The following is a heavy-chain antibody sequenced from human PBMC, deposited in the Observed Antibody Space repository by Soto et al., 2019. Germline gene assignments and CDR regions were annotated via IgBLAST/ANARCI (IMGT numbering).Heavy chain of an antibody. CDR3: AKCLIADYYDSSGYHYFDY. J-gene: IGHJ4*02. CDR2: ISGSGGST. Sequence: PGGSLRLSCAASGFTFSNAWMNWVRQAPGKGLEWVSAISGSGGSTYYADSVKGRFTISRDNSKNTLYLQMNSLRAEDTAVYYCAKCLIADYYDSSGYHYFDYWGQGTLVTVSS. D-gene: IGHD3-22*01. CDR1: GFTFSNAW. V-gene: IGHV3-23*01.